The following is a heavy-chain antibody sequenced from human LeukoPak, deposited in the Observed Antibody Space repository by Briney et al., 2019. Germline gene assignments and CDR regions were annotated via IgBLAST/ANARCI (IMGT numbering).Heavy chain of an antibody. D-gene: IGHD3-10*01. CDR3: ARERGSSNKMVRGVTGSLSP. V-gene: IGHV4-39*07. J-gene: IGHJ6*04. Sequence: SETLSLTCTVSGGSISSSSYYWGWIRQPPGKGLEWIGSIYYSGSTYYNPSLKSRVTISVDTSKNQFSLKLSSVTAADTAVYYCARERGSSNKMVRGVTGSLSPWGKGTTVTVSS. CDR1: GGSISSSSYY. CDR2: IYYSGST.